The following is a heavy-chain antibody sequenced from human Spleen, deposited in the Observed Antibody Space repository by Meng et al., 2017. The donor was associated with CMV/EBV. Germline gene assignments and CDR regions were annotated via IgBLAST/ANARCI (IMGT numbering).Heavy chain of an antibody. CDR2: IYSGGST. CDR3: ARDYSYSNYYLFDYYYGMDV. D-gene: IGHD4-11*01. V-gene: IGHV3-66*02. J-gene: IGHJ6*02. CDR1: GFTVSSNY. Sequence: GGSLRLSCAASGFTVSSNYMSWVRQAPGKGLEWVSVIYSGGSTYYADSVKGRFTISRDNSKNTLYLQMNSLRAEDTAVYYCARDYSYSNYYLFDYYYGMDVWGQGTTVTVSS.